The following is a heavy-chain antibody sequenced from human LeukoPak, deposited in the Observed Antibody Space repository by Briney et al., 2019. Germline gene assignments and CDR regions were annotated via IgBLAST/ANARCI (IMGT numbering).Heavy chain of an antibody. J-gene: IGHJ4*02. D-gene: IGHD2-15*01. Sequence: GESLKISCKGSGFSLTTYGIDWVRQTPGKGLEWMGIIYPGDSDTRYSPSFQGQVTISGDKSINTAYVHWSNLKASDTAMYYCARRACSGDSCLDYWGQGTLVTVSS. CDR2: IYPGDSDT. CDR3: ARRACSGDSCLDY. V-gene: IGHV5-51*01. CDR1: GFSLTTYG.